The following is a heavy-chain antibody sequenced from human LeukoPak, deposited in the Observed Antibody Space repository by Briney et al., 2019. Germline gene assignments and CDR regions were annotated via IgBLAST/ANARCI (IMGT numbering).Heavy chain of an antibody. CDR2: IYYSGST. CDR1: GGSISSYY. D-gene: IGHD3-10*01. V-gene: IGHV4-59*01. Sequence: SETLSLTCTVSGGSISSYYWSWIRQPPGKGLEWIGYIYYSGSTNYNPPLKSRVTISVDTSKNQFSLKLSSVTAADTAVYYCARTHGGDFDYWGQGTLVTVSS. J-gene: IGHJ4*02. CDR3: ARTHGGDFDY.